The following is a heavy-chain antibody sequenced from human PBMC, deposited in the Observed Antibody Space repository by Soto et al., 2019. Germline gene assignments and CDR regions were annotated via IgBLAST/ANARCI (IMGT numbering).Heavy chain of an antibody. V-gene: IGHV5-51*01. CDR3: ARHGIKAGGATPAYYYYYYGMDV. CDR2: IYPGDSDT. D-gene: IGHD1-26*01. CDR1: GYSFTSYW. J-gene: IGHJ6*02. Sequence: LGESLKISCKGSGYSFTSYWIGWVRQMPGKGLEWMGIIYPGDSDTRYSPSFQGQVTISADKSISTAYLQWSSLKASDTAMYYCARHGIKAGGATPAYYYYYYGMDVWGQGTTVTVSS.